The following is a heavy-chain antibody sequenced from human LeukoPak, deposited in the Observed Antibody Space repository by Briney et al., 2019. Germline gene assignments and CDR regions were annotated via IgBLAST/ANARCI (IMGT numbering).Heavy chain of an antibody. D-gene: IGHD5-12*01. CDR1: GGSISSSSYY. CDR2: IYYSGST. V-gene: IGHV4-39*01. Sequence: SETLSLTCTVSGGSISSSSYYWGWIRQPPGKGLEWIGSIYYSGSTYYNPSLKSRVTISVDTSKNQFSLKLNSVTAADTAVYYCVRHDGRGGATMGAFDSWGQGSLVIVSS. CDR3: VRHDGRGGATMGAFDS. J-gene: IGHJ5*01.